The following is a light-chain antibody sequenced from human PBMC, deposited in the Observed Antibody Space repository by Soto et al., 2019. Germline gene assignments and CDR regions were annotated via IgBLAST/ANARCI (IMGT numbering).Light chain of an antibody. V-gene: IGKV3-15*01. CDR3: QQYDNWPPLT. CDR1: QSVSSN. Sequence: EIVMTQSPATLSLSPGERATLSCRASQSVSSNLAWYQQEPGQAPRLLIYGASTRATGVPARFSGSGSGTEFTLTISALQSEDFAVYYCQQYDNWPPLTFGGGTKVDIK. J-gene: IGKJ4*01. CDR2: GAS.